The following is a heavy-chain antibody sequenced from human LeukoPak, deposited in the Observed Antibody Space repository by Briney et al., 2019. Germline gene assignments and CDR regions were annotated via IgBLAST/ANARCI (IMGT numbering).Heavy chain of an antibody. V-gene: IGHV3-74*01. J-gene: IGHJ4*02. Sequence: TGGSLRLSCAASGFTFSSYWMHWVRHTPGKGLVWGSRINGDGSNPVSADTVKGRFTISRENAMNTLYLQMNSLRAEDTAVYYCARDLRSPSDTNIAIDYWGQGTLVTVSS. CDR2: INGDGSNP. CDR3: ARDLRSPSDTNIAIDY. CDR1: GFTFSSYW.